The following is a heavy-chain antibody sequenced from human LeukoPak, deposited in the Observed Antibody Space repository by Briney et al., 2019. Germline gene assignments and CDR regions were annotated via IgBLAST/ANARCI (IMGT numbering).Heavy chain of an antibody. CDR2: ISSSSSYI. Sequence: PGGSLRLSCAASGFTFSSYSMNWVRQAPGKGLEWVLSISSSSSYIYYADSVKGRFTISRDNAKNSLYLQMNSLRAEDTAVYYCARDWEYYYDSSGFPAENWFDPWGQGTLVTVSS. D-gene: IGHD3-22*01. CDR3: ARDWEYYYDSSGFPAENWFDP. CDR1: GFTFSSYS. V-gene: IGHV3-21*01. J-gene: IGHJ5*02.